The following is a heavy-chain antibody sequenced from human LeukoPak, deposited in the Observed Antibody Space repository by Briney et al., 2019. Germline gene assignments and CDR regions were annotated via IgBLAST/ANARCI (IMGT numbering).Heavy chain of an antibody. J-gene: IGHJ4*02. CDR1: GFRFSHAY. CDR3: ARGGPIYCSGDSCYPGDY. CDR2: ISSGSGTI. D-gene: IGHD2-15*01. Sequence: RPGGSLRLSCAASGFRFSHAYMNWVRQAPGKGLEWVSYISSGSGTIYYADSVKGRFTISRDNAKNSLYLQMNSLRAEDTAVYYCARGGPIYCSGDSCYPGDYWXQXXLVTVSS. V-gene: IGHV3-48*04.